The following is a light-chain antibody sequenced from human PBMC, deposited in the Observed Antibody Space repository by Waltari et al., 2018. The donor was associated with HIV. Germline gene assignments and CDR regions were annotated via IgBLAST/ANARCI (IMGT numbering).Light chain of an antibody. CDR3: SSYTNNNTLI. CDR1: SNDIFNYNY. V-gene: IGLV2-14*03. J-gene: IGLJ2*01. Sequence: QSALTQPASVSGSPGQSITISCTGASNDIFNYNYVSWYKQHPAKAPKLIIYDVTSRPSGVSNRFSASKSGNTASLTISGLQADDEADYYCSSYTNNNTLIFGGGTKLTVL. CDR2: DVT.